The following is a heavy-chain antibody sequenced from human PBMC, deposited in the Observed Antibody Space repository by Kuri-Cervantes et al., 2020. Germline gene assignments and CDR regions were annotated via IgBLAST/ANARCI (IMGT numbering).Heavy chain of an antibody. CDR2: ISYDGSNK. Sequence: GESLKISCAVSGFNFKTYVMHWVRQAPGKGLEWVAVISYDGSNKYYADSVKGRFTISRDNSKNTLHLQMNSLRAEDTAVYYCARDSPLKITMVRGVLFGAFDIWGQGTVVTVSS. D-gene: IGHD3-10*01. V-gene: IGHV3-30-3*01. CDR3: ARDSPLKITMVRGVLFGAFDI. CDR1: GFNFKTYV. J-gene: IGHJ3*02.